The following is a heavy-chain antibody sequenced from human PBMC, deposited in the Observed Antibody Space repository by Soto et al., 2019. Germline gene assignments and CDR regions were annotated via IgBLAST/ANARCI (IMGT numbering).Heavy chain of an antibody. J-gene: IGHJ4*02. D-gene: IGHD3-16*01. V-gene: IGHV3-30-3*01. CDR1: GFTFSSYA. CDR2: ISYDGSNK. CDR3: ASPKPNRLGDYFDY. Sequence: QVQLVESGGGVVQPGRSLRLSCAASGFTFSSYAMHWVRQAPGKGLEGVAVISYDGSNKYYADSVKGRFTISRDNSKNTLYLQMNSLRAEDTAVYYCASPKPNRLGDYFDYWGQGTLVTVSS.